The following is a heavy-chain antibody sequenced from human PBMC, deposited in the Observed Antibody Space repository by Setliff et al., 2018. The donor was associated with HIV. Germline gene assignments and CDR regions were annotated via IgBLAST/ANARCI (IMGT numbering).Heavy chain of an antibody. Sequence: GASVKVSCKASGYTFTSYAMNWVRQAPGQGLDWMGWINTNTGNPTYAQGFTGRFVFSLDTSVSTAYLQISSLKAEDTAVCYCARVGSYDFWSGLYYYYYYMDVWGKGTTVTVSS. CDR2: INTNTGNP. CDR1: GYTFTSYA. J-gene: IGHJ6*03. V-gene: IGHV7-4-1*02. CDR3: ARVGSYDFWSGLYYYYYYMDV. D-gene: IGHD3-3*01.